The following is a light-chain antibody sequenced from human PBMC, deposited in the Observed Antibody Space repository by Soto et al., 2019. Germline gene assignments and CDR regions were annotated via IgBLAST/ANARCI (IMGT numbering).Light chain of an antibody. Sequence: EIVLTQSPGTLSLSPGERATLSCRASQSVSSNYLAWYQHKPGQAPGLLIYGASSRATGIPDRFSGSGSGTDFTLTISRLEPEDFAVYYCQPYGSSSWTFGQGTKVEIK. J-gene: IGKJ1*01. V-gene: IGKV3-20*01. CDR1: QSVSSNY. CDR2: GAS. CDR3: QPYGSSSWT.